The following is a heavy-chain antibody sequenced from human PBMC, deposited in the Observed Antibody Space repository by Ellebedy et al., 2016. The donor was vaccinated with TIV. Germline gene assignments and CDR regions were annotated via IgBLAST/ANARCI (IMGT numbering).Heavy chain of an antibody. CDR3: ATTYGSGSYN. D-gene: IGHD3-10*01. J-gene: IGHJ4*02. CDR1: GFTFSNAW. CDR2: ITSNSDGGTT. Sequence: GESLKISCAASGFTFSNAWMSWVRQAPGKGLEWVGRITSNSDGGTTDYGAPVTGRISIPRDDSKNTLYLQMNSLRTEDTAMYYCATTYGSGSYNWGQGTLVTVSS. V-gene: IGHV3-15*01.